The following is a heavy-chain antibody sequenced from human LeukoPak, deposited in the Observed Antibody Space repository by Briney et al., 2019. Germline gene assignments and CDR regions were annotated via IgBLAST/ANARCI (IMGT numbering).Heavy chain of an antibody. D-gene: IGHD3-22*01. J-gene: IGHJ6*02. CDR3: AKSPYYYDSSGPYYYYYYGMDV. CDR2: IIPIFGIA. V-gene: IGHV1-69*04. Sequence: GSSVKVSFKASGGTFSSYAISWVRQARGQGLEWMGRIIPIFGIANYAQKFQGRVTITEDKSTSTAYMELSRVRYEDTDVYYCAKSPYYYDSSGPYYYYYYGMDVWGQGTTVTVSS. CDR1: GGTFSSYA.